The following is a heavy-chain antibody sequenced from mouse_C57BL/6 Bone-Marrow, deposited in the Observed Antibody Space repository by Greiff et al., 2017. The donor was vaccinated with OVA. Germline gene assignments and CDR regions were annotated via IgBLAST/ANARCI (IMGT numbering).Heavy chain of an antibody. J-gene: IGHJ2*01. CDR1: GYTFTSYW. CDR2: IDPNSGGT. D-gene: IGHD2-5*01. Sequence: QVQLKQPGAELVKPGASVKLSCKASGYTFTSYWMHWVKQRPGRGLEWIGRIDPNSGGTKYNEKFKSKATLTVDKPSSTAYMQLSSLTSEDSAVYYCAREGDYSNYYFDYWGQGTTLTVAS. V-gene: IGHV1-72*01. CDR3: AREGDYSNYYFDY.